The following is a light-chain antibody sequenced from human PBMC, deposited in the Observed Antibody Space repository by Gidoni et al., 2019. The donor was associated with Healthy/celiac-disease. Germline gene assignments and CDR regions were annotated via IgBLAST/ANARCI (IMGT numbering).Light chain of an antibody. V-gene: IGKV1-39*01. Sequence: DIQMTQSPSSLSASVGDRVTITCRASQSISSYLNWYQQKPGKAPKLRIYAASSLQSGVPSMFSCSGSGTDFTLTISSLQPEDFATYYCQQSYSTLWTFXXXTKVEIK. CDR1: QSISSY. J-gene: IGKJ1*01. CDR2: AAS. CDR3: QQSYSTLWT.